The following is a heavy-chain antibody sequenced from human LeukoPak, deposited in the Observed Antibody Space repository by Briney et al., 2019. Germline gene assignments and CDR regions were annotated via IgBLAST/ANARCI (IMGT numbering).Heavy chain of an antibody. Sequence: GESLRLSCAASGFTFRTSGMSWIRQAPGKGLEWEANIKQDGSGKYYVDSVKGRRTISRDNAKNTQYVQMNSLRAEDTAVYSCARAPSGSRWSYYYYYMDVWGKGTTVTVSS. V-gene: IGHV3-7*01. CDR2: IKQDGSGK. D-gene: IGHD6-13*01. CDR3: ARAPSGSRWSYYYYYMDV. J-gene: IGHJ6*03. CDR1: GFTFRTSG.